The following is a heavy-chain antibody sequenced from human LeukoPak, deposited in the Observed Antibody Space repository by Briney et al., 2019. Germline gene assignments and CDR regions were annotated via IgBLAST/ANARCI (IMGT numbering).Heavy chain of an antibody. Sequence: GASVKVSCKASGYTFTSYGISWVRQAPGQGLEWMGWINANTGNPTYAQGFTGRFVFSLDTSVSTAYLQISSLKAEDTAVYYCARDPDYYDSSGYSYFDYWGQGTLVTVSS. CDR1: GYTFTSYG. V-gene: IGHV7-4-1*02. CDR3: ARDPDYYDSSGYSYFDY. CDR2: INANTGNP. D-gene: IGHD3-22*01. J-gene: IGHJ4*02.